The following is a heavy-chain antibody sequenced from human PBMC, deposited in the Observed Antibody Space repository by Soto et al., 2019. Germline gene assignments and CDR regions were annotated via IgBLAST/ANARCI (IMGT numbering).Heavy chain of an antibody. V-gene: IGHV1-69*13. D-gene: IGHD6-19*01. CDR2: IIPIFGTA. CDR3: AVAGNPDGSGLWDYYYYYGMDV. CDR1: GGTFSSYA. J-gene: IGHJ6*02. Sequence: GASVKVSCKASGGTFSSYAISCVRQAPGQGLEWMGGIIPIFGTANYAQKFQGRVTITADESTSTAYMELSSLRSEDTAVYYCAVAGNPDGSGLWDYYYYYGMDVWGQGTTVTVSS.